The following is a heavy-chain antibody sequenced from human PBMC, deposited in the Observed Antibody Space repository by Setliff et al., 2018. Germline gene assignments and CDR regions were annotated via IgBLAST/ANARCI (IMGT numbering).Heavy chain of an antibody. CDR2: ISPYNGDT. Sequence: GASVKVSCKASGYSFSDFYIHWVRQVPGRGPEWMGWISPYNGDTDYAQKFQGRVTMTTDTSTNTAYMELSRLRSDDTAVYYCARADDYYYYMDVWGKGTTVTVSS. CDR1: GYSFSDFY. V-gene: IGHV1-2*02. CDR3: ARADDYYYYMDV. J-gene: IGHJ6*03.